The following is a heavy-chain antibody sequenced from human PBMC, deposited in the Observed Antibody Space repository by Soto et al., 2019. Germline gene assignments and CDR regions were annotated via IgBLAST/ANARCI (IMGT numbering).Heavy chain of an antibody. V-gene: IGHV3-23*01. Sequence: GGSLRLSCAASGFTFSSYAMSWVRQAPGKGLEWVSAISGSGGSTYYADSVKGRFTISRDNSKNTLYLQMNSLRAEDTAVYYCAKDRGDWVGYNWFDPWGQGTLVTVSS. CDR3: AKDRGDWVGYNWFDP. D-gene: IGHD2-21*02. CDR1: GFTFSSYA. CDR2: ISGSGGST. J-gene: IGHJ5*02.